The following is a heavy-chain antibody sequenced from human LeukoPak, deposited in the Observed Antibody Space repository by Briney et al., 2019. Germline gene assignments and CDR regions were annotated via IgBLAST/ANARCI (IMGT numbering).Heavy chain of an antibody. CDR1: GGSISSYY. V-gene: IGHV4-59*01. J-gene: IGHJ3*02. Sequence: SETLSLTCTVSGGSISSYYWSWIRQPPGKGLEWIGYIYYSGSTNYNPSLKSRVTISVDTSKNQFSLKLSSVTAADTAVYYCARDSPVLAIDAFDIWGQGTMVTVSS. D-gene: IGHD2-8*02. CDR2: IYYSGST. CDR3: ARDSPVLAIDAFDI.